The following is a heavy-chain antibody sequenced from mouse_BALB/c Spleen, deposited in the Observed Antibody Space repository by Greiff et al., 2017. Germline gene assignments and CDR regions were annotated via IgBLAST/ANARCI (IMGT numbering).Heavy chain of an antibody. CDR2: INPSNGRT. J-gene: IGHJ3*01. CDR3: ARSYDGYYVPAY. CDR1: GYTFTSYW. Sequence: QVQLQQPGAELVKPGASVKLSCKASGYTFTSYWMHWVKQRPGQGLEWIGEINPSNGRTNYNEKFKSRATLTVDKSSSTAYMQLSSLTSADSAVYYCARSYDGYYVPAYWGQGTLVTVSA. V-gene: IGHV1S81*02. D-gene: IGHD2-3*01.